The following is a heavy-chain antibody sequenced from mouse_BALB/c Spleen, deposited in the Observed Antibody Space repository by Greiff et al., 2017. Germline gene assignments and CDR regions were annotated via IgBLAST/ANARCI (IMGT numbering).Heavy chain of an antibody. D-gene: IGHD1-1*01. CDR3: ARGIITVVLDN. J-gene: IGHJ2*01. V-gene: IGHV5-4*02. CDR1: GFTFSDYY. Sequence: EVKLVESGGGLVKPGGSLKLSCAASGFTFSDYYMYWVRQTPEKRLEWVATISDGGSYTYYPDSVKGRFTISRDNAKNNLYLQMSSLKSEDTAMYYCARGIITVVLDNWGQGTTLTVSS. CDR2: ISDGGSYT.